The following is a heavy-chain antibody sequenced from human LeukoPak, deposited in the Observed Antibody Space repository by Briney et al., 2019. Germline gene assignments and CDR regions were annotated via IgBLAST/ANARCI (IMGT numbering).Heavy chain of an antibody. CDR2: ISAYNGNT. CDR3: ARLTYYDFWSGYSADLTHDY. CDR1: GYTFPISG. Sequence: EASVKVSCKASGYTFPISGIRWVRQATGQGLEWMGCISAYNGNTNYAQKLQGRVTMTTDTSTSTTYMELRSLRSDDTAVYYCARLTYYDFWSGYSADLTHDYWGQGTLVTVSS. V-gene: IGHV1-18*01. D-gene: IGHD3-3*01. J-gene: IGHJ4*02.